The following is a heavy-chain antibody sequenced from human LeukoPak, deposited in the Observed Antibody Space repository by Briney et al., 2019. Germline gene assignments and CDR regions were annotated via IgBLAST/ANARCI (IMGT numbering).Heavy chain of an antibody. D-gene: IGHD1-26*01. Sequence: ASVKVSCKASGYTFTGYYMHWVRQAPGQGLEGMGWINPNSGGTNYAQKLQGRVTMTTDTSTSTAYMELRSLRSDDTAVYYCARNPPYSGSYGGDDDYFDYWGQGTLVTVSS. J-gene: IGHJ4*02. CDR3: ARNPPYSGSYGGDDDYFDY. CDR2: INPNSGGT. CDR1: GYTFTGYY. V-gene: IGHV1-2*02.